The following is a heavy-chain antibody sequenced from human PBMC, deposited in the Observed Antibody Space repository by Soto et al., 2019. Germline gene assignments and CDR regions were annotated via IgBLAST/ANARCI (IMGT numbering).Heavy chain of an antibody. Sequence: GGSLRLCCAASGFTFSSYGMHWVRQAPGKGLEWVAVISYDGSNKYYADSVKGRFTISRDNSKNTLYLQMNSLRSEDTAVYYCARVPYYYDSSGYYYLLDYFDYWGQGTLVTVSS. CDR2: ISYDGSNK. J-gene: IGHJ4*02. D-gene: IGHD3-22*01. V-gene: IGHV3-30*03. CDR3: ARVPYYYDSSGYYYLLDYFDY. CDR1: GFTFSSYG.